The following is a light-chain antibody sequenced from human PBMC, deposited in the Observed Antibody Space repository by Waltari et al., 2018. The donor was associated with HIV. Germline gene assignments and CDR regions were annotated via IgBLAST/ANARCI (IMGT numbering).Light chain of an antibody. V-gene: IGLV3-1*01. CDR3: QAWDIDSRVV. CDR1: KLGDKF. Sequence: SYDLTQPPSMFVSPGQTASIPCSGHKLGDKFTSWYQQRSGQSPILVIYQDTKRPSGIPERFSGSNSGDTATLTIRGTQVVDEADYYCQAWDIDSRVVFGGGTKLTVL. J-gene: IGLJ2*01. CDR2: QDT.